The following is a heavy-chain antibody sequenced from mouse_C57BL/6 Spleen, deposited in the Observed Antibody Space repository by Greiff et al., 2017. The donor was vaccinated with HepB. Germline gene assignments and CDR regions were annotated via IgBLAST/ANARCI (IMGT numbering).Heavy chain of an antibody. D-gene: IGHD2-5*01. CDR2: IDPSDSYT. J-gene: IGHJ4*01. CDR1: GYTFTSYW. CDR3: ARSYSNYAMDY. V-gene: IGHV1-50*01. Sequence: QVHVKQSGAELVKPGASVKLSCKASGYTFTSYWMQWVKQRPGQGLEWIGEIDPSDSYTNYNQKFKGKATLTEDTSSSTAYMQLSSLTSEDSAVYYCARSYSNYAMDYWGQGTSVTVSS.